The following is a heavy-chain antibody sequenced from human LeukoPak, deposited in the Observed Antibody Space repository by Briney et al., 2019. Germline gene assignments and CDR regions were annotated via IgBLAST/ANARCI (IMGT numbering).Heavy chain of an antibody. CDR1: GFTFSFYS. Sequence: PGGSLRLSCAASGFTFSFYSMNWVRQAPGKGLEWVSYIDNSSRYIYYTDSVKGRFTISRDNVKNSLYLQMNSLRAEDTAIYYCATFRFLGTWGQGTMVTVSP. CDR2: IDNSSRYI. J-gene: IGHJ3*01. CDR3: ATFRFLGT. D-gene: IGHD3-3*01. V-gene: IGHV3-21*05.